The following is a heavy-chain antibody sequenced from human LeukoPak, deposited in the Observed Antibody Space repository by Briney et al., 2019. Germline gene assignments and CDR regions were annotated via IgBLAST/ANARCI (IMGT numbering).Heavy chain of an antibody. D-gene: IGHD6-13*01. Sequence: SVKVSCKASGYTFTSYYMHWVRQAPGQGLEWMGGIFPVFGTPTYAQKFQGRVTITADESTRTAHMELSSLRSDDMAVYYCARGPHTSSWYKHAFDIWAQGTMVTVSS. CDR3: ARGPHTSSWYKHAFDI. CDR2: IFPVFGTP. J-gene: IGHJ3*02. V-gene: IGHV1-69*13. CDR1: GYTFTSYY.